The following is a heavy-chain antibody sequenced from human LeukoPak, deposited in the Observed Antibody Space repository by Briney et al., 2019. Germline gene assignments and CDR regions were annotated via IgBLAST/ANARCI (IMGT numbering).Heavy chain of an antibody. Sequence: SETLSLTCTVSGGSISGGYWNWIRQPPGKGLEWIGYTSYSGNTDYKPSLRSRVTMSVDTSKNQLSLKLTSATAADTAVYYCARWHSHGRYFDYWGQGALVTVSS. J-gene: IGHJ4*02. D-gene: IGHD1-26*01. CDR1: GGSISGGY. V-gene: IGHV4-59*01. CDR2: TSYSGNT. CDR3: ARWHSHGRYFDY.